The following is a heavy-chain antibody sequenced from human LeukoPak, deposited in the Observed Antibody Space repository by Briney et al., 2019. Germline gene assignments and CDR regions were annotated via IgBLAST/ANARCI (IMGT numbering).Heavy chain of an antibody. CDR1: GGSISSYY. D-gene: IGHD5-24*01. J-gene: IGHJ4*02. CDR3: ARHRRWVPIDY. V-gene: IGHV4-4*09. Sequence: PSETLSLTCTVSGGSISSYYWSWIRQPPGKGLEWIGYIYTSGSTNYNPYLKSRVTIAVGTSKNQLSLKLSSVTAADTAVYYCARHRRWVPIDYWGQGTLVTVSS. CDR2: IYTSGST.